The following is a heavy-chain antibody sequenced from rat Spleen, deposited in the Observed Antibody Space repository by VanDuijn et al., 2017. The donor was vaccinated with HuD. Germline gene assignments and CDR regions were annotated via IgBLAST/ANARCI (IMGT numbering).Heavy chain of an antibody. CDR2: ISYGDSSGHSST. CDR3: ARRHYGYTDYFDS. D-gene: IGHD1-11*01. CDR1: GFTFSDYG. V-gene: IGHV5-29*01. Sequence: EVQLVESGGDLVQPGRSLKLSCAASGFTFSDYGVAWVRQAPTKGLEWVATISYGDSSGHSSTYYRDSVKGRFTISRDNAISTLSLQMDSLRSEDTATYYCARRHYGYTDYFDSWGQGVMVTVSS. J-gene: IGHJ2*01.